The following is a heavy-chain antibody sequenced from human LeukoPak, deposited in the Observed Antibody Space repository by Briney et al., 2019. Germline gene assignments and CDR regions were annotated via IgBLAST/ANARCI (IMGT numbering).Heavy chain of an antibody. Sequence: GGSLRLSCSVSGVSFSGYAMHWVRQAPGKGLEWVGLIKYDASDEYYADSVEGRFTISRDDSRNTLYLQMTSLRAEDTAVYYCARGQSVGWEIGVCDFWGQGSLVTVAS. CDR3: ARGQSVGWEIGVCDF. CDR1: GVSFSGYA. CDR2: IKYDASDE. V-gene: IGHV3-33*01. J-gene: IGHJ4*02. D-gene: IGHD1-26*01.